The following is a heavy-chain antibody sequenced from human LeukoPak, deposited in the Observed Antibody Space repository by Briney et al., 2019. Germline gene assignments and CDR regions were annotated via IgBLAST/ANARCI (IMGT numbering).Heavy chain of an antibody. Sequence: SVKVSCKASGYTFTSYDIIWVRQAPGQGLEWMGRIIPILGIANYAQKFQGRVTITADKSTSTAYMELSSLRSEDTAVYYCARGNSSGWQYWYFDLWGRGTLVTVSS. CDR2: IIPILGIA. CDR3: ARGNSSGWQYWYFDL. V-gene: IGHV1-69*04. CDR1: GYTFTSYD. D-gene: IGHD6-19*01. J-gene: IGHJ2*01.